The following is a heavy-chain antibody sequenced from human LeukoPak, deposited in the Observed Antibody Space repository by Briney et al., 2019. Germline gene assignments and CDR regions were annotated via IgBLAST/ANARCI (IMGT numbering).Heavy chain of an antibody. CDR3: AGHYDSTGYNRHVGPSDY. Sequence: ASVKVSCKVSGYTLTELSMHWVRQAPGKGLEWMGGFDPEDGETIYAQKFQGRVTMTEDTSTDTAYMDLSSLRSEDTAVYYCAGHYDSTGYNRHVGPSDYWGQGTRVTVSS. J-gene: IGHJ4*02. CDR1: GYTLTELS. V-gene: IGHV1-24*01. CDR2: FDPEDGET. D-gene: IGHD3-22*01.